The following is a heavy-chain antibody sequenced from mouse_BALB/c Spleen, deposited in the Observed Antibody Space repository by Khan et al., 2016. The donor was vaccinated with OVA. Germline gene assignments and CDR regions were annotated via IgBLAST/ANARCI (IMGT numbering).Heavy chain of an antibody. CDR1: SDSITSGF. CDR3: ARAYGSWAIDY. V-gene: IGHV3-8*02. Sequence: VQLKESGPSLVKPSQTLSLSCSVTSDSITSGFWNWIRKFPGNKFEYLGYITYSGNIYYNPSLKSRISITRDTSKSQYYLLLNSVTTEDTATYYCARAYGSWAIDYWGQGTSVTVSS. CDR2: ITYSGNI. D-gene: IGHD1-1*01. J-gene: IGHJ4*01.